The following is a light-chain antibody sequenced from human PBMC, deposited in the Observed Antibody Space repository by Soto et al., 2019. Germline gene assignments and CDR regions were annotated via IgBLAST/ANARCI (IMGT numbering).Light chain of an antibody. J-gene: IGKJ1*01. CDR2: DAS. CDR3: MQYNKWPLRT. CDR1: QTLSNS. Sequence: EIALTQSPGTLSLSPGERATLSCRASQTLSNSFIAWYQQKPGQAPTLLIFDASARAPGTPARFSGSGSGTEFTLTINSLQSEDFGVYFCMQYNKWPLRTFGQGTKVDIK. V-gene: IGKV3-15*01.